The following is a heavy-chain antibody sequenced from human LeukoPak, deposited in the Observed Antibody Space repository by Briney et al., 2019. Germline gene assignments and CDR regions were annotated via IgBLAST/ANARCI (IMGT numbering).Heavy chain of an antibody. CDR1: GFTVSSNY. CDR3: ARATACTNGVCYPYWYFNL. J-gene: IGHJ2*01. CDR2: IYSGGST. Sequence: GGSLRLSCAASGFTVSSNYMSWVRQAPGKGLEWVSVIYSGGSTYYADSMKGRFTISRDNSKNTLYLQMNSLRAEDTAVYYCARATACTNGVCYPYWYFNLWGRAPLVTASS. V-gene: IGHV3-53*01. D-gene: IGHD2-8*01.